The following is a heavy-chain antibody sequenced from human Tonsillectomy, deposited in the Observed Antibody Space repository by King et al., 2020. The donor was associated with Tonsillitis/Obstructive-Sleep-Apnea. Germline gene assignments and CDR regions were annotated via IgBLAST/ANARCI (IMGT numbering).Heavy chain of an antibody. CDR1: GFPFTNYG. J-gene: IGHJ4*02. V-gene: IGHV3-33*01. CDR2: IWYDGTNK. Sequence: VQLVESGGGVVQPGRSLRLSCVASGFPFTNYGMHWVRQAPGRGLEWVAVIWYDGTNKHYADSVKGRFTISRDNSKNTLYLQMNSLRVEDTAVYYCARDHGGYYSVFFDYWGQGILVTVSS. D-gene: IGHD2-21*02. CDR3: ARDHGGYYSVFFDY.